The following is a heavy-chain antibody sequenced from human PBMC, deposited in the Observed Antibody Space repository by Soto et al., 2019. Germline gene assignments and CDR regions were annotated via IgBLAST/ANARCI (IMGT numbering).Heavy chain of an antibody. CDR3: ARGRILLDYLHY. CDR2: IYHSGST. D-gene: IGHD2-8*02. J-gene: IGHJ4*02. V-gene: IGHV4-30-2*01. Sequence: QLQLQESGSGLVKPSQTLSLTCAVSGGSISSGGYSWSWIRQPPGKGLEWIGYIYHSGSTYYNPSLKSRVTISVDRSTSQFPLKLSSVAAADTAVYYCARGRILLDYLHYWGQGTLDTVSS. CDR1: GGSISSGGYS.